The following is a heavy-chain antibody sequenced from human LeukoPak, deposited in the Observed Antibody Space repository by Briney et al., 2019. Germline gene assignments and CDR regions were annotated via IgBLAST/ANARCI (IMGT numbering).Heavy chain of an antibody. D-gene: IGHD1-7*01. J-gene: IGHJ5*02. CDR2: IYPGDSDT. CDR1: GYSFTSYW. CDR3: ARADNWNYAPRGWFDP. V-gene: IGHV5-51*03. Sequence: PGETLKISCKGSGYSFTSYWIGWVRQMPGKGLEWMGIIYPGDSDTRYSPSFQGKVTISANKSISTAYLQWSSLKASDTAMYYCARADNWNYAPRGWFDPWGQGTLVTVSS.